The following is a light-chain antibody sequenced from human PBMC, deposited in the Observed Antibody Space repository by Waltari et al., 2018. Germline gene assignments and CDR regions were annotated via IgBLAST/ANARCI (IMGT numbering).Light chain of an antibody. Sequence: DIVMTQSPEYLAVSLGERATVNCKSSQSVLYSSNNKNYLAWYQLKPGQPPKLLIYWASTRESGVPDRFSGSRSGTDFTLTISSLQAEDVAVYYCQQHYPTASLTFGGGTKVAI. V-gene: IGKV4-1*01. J-gene: IGKJ4*01. CDR3: QQHYPTASLT. CDR2: WAS. CDR1: QSVLYSSNNKNY.